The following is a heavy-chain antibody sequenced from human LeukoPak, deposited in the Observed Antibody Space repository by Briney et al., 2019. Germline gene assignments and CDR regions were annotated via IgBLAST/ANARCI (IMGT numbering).Heavy chain of an antibody. CDR3: ARADNWNYVQAFDI. CDR1: GYSIGVGDY. Sequence: PSETLSLTCSVPGYSIGVGDYWGWIRQPPGKGLEWIGTIYHSGTTYYNPSLKSRVTLSVDTSKNHFSLRLSSVTAADTAVYYCARADNWNYVQAFDIWGQGTVVTVSS. D-gene: IGHD1-7*01. CDR2: IYHSGTT. V-gene: IGHV4-38-2*02. J-gene: IGHJ3*02.